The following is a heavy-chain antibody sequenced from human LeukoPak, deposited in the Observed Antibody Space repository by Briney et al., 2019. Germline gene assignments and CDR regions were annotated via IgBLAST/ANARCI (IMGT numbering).Heavy chain of an antibody. J-gene: IGHJ4*02. D-gene: IGHD6-13*01. V-gene: IGHV4-38-2*02. CDR1: GYSISSGYY. Sequence: PSETLSLTCTVSGYSISSGYYWGWIRQPPGKGLEWIGSIYHSGSTYYNPSLKSRVTISVDTSKNQFSLKLSSVTAADTAVYYCALSSSWSTRYFDYWGQGTLVTVSS. CDR3: ALSSSWSTRYFDY. CDR2: IYHSGST.